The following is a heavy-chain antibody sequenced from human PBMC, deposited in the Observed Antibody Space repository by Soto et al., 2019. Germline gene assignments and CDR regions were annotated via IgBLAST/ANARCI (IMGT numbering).Heavy chain of an antibody. V-gene: IGHV1-46*01. CDR2: INTSGGSS. J-gene: IGHJ1*01. CDR3: AKEGAIPGEVDA. D-gene: IGHD2-21*01. Sequence: HLAQSGPEVKRPWASVKISCKASGFIFTDWFMHWVRQAPGQGPEWMGIINTSGGSSIYSQKFQDRVTMTRDTSTSTLYVELSSLTSADTAVYYCAKEGAIPGEVDAWGQGTLVTVSS. CDR1: GFIFTDWF.